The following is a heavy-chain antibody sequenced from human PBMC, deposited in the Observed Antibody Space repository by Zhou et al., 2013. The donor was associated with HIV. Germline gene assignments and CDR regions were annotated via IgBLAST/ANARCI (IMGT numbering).Heavy chain of an antibody. Sequence: QVRLVQSGDEVKKPGASVKVSCKTTGYTFNRYDVSWVRQAPGGGLEWMGRLDPEHGDTVSAQTFQDRITMTTDTSTSTAYMEVRSLRSDDTAVYYCGRVLLDRSDYWGQGTLVTVSS. CDR1: GYTFNRYD. V-gene: IGHV1-18*01. J-gene: IGHJ4*02. CDR2: LDPEHGDT. CDR3: GRVLLDRSDY.